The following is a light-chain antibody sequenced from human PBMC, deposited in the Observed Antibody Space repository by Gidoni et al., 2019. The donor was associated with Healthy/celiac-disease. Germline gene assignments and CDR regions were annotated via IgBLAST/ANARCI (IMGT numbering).Light chain of an antibody. CDR2: KAS. J-gene: IGKJ1*01. CDR3: QQYNSYSVT. V-gene: IGKV1-5*03. Sequence: DLQLTQSPSTLSASVGDRVPITCRASQSISSWLAWYQQKPGKAPKLLIYKASSLESGVPSRFSGSGSGTEFTLTISSLQPDDFATYYCQQYNSYSVTFGQGTKVEIK. CDR1: QSISSW.